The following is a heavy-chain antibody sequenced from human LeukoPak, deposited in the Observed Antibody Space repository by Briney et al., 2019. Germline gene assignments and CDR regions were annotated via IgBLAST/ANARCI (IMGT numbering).Heavy chain of an antibody. CDR3: TSRTYTTNDY. CDR1: GFTFSNAW. V-gene: IGHV3-15*01. J-gene: IGHJ4*02. CDR2: IKTKTEGETT. D-gene: IGHD2-2*02. Sequence: SGGSLRLSCAASGFTFSNAWMNWVRQAPGKGLEWLGRIKTKTEGETTQYAAPMRGRLTISRDDSKNTLYLQMNSLNTEDTALYYCTSRTYTTNDYWGQGTLVTVSS.